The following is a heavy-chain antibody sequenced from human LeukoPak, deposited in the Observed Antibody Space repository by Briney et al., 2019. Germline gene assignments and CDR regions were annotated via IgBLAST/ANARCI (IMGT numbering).Heavy chain of an antibody. CDR3: AKDIVVVPAAFYYYYGVDV. Sequence: GGSLRLSCAASGFTFDNYGMHWVRQAPGKGLEWVAFIRSDGGIKYYADSVKGRFTISRDNSKNTLYLQVNSLRAEDTAVYYCAKDIVVVPAAFYYYYGVDVWGQGTTVTVSS. V-gene: IGHV3-30*02. CDR2: IRSDGGIK. CDR1: GFTFDNYG. J-gene: IGHJ6*02. D-gene: IGHD2-2*01.